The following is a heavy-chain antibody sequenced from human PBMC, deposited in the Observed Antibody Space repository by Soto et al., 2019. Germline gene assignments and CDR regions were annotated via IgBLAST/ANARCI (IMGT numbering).Heavy chain of an antibody. V-gene: IGHV4-39*01. CDR3: ARVFNQLLDY. CDR1: GGSISSSSYY. CDR2: IYYSGST. Sequence: SETLSLTCTVSGGSISSSSYYWGWIRQPPGKGLEGIGSIYYSGSTYYNPSLKSRVTISVDTSKNQFSLKLSSVTAADTAVYYCARVFNQLLDYWGQGTLVTVSS. D-gene: IGHD2-2*01. J-gene: IGHJ4*02.